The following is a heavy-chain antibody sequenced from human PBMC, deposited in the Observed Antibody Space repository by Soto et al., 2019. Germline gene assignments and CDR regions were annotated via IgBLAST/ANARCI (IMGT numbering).Heavy chain of an antibody. CDR2: INPNSGGT. CDR3: ARVQVAGHIPSEYFQH. J-gene: IGHJ1*01. CDR1: GDTLTGYY. D-gene: IGHD6-19*01. V-gene: IGHV1-2*04. Sequence: ASVKVCSKAPGDTLTGYYLHSLCHAPGKGLEWMGWINPNSGGTNYAQKFQGWVTMTRDTSISTAYMELSRLRSDDTAVYYCARVQVAGHIPSEYFQHWGQGTLVTVSS.